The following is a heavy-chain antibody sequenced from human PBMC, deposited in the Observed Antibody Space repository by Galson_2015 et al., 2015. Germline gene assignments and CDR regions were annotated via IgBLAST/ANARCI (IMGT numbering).Heavy chain of an antibody. J-gene: IGHJ4*02. Sequence: SLRLSCAASGFTFSSAAMTWVRQVPGKGLEWVSVVSASGTNTYYADSVKGRFTISRDNAKNTLYLQMNSLSAEDTAVYYCAKDRQMSRWGQGTLVTVSS. V-gene: IGHV3-23*01. CDR1: GFTFSSAA. D-gene: IGHD5-24*01. CDR2: VSASGTNT. CDR3: AKDRQMSR.